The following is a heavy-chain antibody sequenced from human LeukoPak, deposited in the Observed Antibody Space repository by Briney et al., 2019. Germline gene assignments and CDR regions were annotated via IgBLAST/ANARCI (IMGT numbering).Heavy chain of an antibody. D-gene: IGHD3-10*01. J-gene: IGHJ4*02. CDR2: ISSSSSYI. CDR1: GFTFSSYS. CDR3: AKVRSRGVDHGNDY. Sequence: PGGSLRLSCAASGFTFSSYSMNWVRQAPGKGLEWVSSISSSSSYIYYADSVKGRVTISRDNSKNTLYLQINRLRAEDTAVYFCAKVRSRGVDHGNDYWGQGTLVTVSS. V-gene: IGHV3-21*04.